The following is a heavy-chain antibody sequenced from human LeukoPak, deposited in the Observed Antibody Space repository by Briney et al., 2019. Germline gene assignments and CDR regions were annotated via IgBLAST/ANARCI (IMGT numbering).Heavy chain of an antibody. Sequence: GRSLRLSCAASGFSFADATMHWVRQVPGKGLEWVSGINWNSGTMGYADSVKGRFTVSRNNAKNSLYLQMNSLKTEDTALYYCAKDPYMDVWGKGTTVTVSS. CDR1: GFSFADAT. CDR3: AKDPYMDV. V-gene: IGHV3-9*01. J-gene: IGHJ6*03. CDR2: INWNSGTM.